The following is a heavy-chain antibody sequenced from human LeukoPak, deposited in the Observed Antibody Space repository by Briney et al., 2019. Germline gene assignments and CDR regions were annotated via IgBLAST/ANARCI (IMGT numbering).Heavy chain of an antibody. CDR1: GFPFSRFY. CDR3: ARKDFNSGSFSS. D-gene: IGHD5-12*01. V-gene: IGHV3-11*04. CDR2: IGLSGSPL. Sequence: GGSLRLSCAVSGFPFSRFYMSWIRQAPGKGLEWISYIGLSGSPLDYADSVKGRFTISRDNDKNSLYLDMNSLRAEGTAVYYCARKDFNSGSFSSWGQGTPVTVSS. J-gene: IGHJ5*02.